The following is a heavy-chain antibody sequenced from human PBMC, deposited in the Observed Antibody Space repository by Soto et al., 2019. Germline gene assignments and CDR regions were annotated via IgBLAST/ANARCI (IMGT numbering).Heavy chain of an antibody. CDR1: CGSISSYY. CDR3: ARESNYDISLGSFDI. D-gene: IGHD3-9*01. J-gene: IGHJ3*02. V-gene: IGHV4-59*01. CDR2: IYYSGST. Sequence: SGALSPPSPVFCGSISSYYCSWVRPPPGKGLEWIGYIYYSGSTNYNPSLKSRVTISVDTSKNQFSLKLSSVTAADTAVYYCARESNYDISLGSFDIWGQGTMVTVSS.